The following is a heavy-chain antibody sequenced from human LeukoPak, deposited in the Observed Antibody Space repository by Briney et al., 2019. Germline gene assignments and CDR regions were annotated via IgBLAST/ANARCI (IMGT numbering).Heavy chain of an antibody. D-gene: IGHD4-11*01. Sequence: LEWVAIIWYDGSNKYYADSVSGRFTISRDNSKNTLYLQMNSLRAEDTAVYYCAKSMDYSNSFDYWGQGTLVTVSS. V-gene: IGHV3-33*06. J-gene: IGHJ4*02. CDR3: AKSMDYSNSFDY. CDR2: IWYDGSNK.